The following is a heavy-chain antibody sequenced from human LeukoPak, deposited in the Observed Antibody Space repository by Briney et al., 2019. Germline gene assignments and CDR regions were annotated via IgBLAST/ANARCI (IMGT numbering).Heavy chain of an antibody. D-gene: IGHD3-10*01. CDR1: GFTVSSNY. V-gene: IGHV3-53*01. J-gene: IGHJ3*02. CDR2: IYSGGST. CDR3: ARDLGSMRYYYGSGSSHAFDI. Sequence: GRSLRLSCAASGFTVSSNYISCVRHAPRKGLEWVLVIYSGGSTYYADSVKGRFTISRDNSKNTLYLQMNSLRAEDTAVYYCARDLGSMRYYYGSGSSHAFDIWGQGTMVTVSS.